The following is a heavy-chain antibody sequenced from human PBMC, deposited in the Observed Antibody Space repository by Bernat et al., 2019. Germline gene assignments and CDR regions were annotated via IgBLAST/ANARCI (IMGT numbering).Heavy chain of an antibody. CDR3: AGAGGSSDDY. J-gene: IGHJ4*02. V-gene: IGHV3-30-3*01. D-gene: IGHD6-6*01. Sequence: QVQLVESGGGVVQPGRSLRLSCAASGFTFSSYAMHWVRQAPGKGLEWVAVISYDGSNEYYADSVKSRFTISRDNSKNTLFLQMNSLRAEDTAVYFCAGAGGSSDDYWGQGTLVTVSS. CDR1: GFTFSSYA. CDR2: ISYDGSNE.